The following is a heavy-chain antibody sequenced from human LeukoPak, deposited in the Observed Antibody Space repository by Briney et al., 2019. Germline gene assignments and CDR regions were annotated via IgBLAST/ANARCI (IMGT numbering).Heavy chain of an antibody. CDR2: TYYRSKWSS. Sequence: SQTLSLTCAISGDSVSSNTASWNWIRQSPSRGLEWLGRTYYRSKWSSDYAVSVRSRITINPDTSKNQFSLKLSSVTAADTAVYYCARGFWSGYRLYYYYYYMDVWGKGTTVTVSS. D-gene: IGHD3-3*01. J-gene: IGHJ6*03. CDR1: GDSVSSNTAS. V-gene: IGHV6-1*01. CDR3: ARGFWSGYRLYYYYYYMDV.